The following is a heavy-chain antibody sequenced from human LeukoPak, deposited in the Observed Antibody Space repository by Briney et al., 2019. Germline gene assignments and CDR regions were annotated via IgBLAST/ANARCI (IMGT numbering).Heavy chain of an antibody. V-gene: IGHV3-48*01. CDR3: ARDPPVVTIGFVDY. CDR2: ISSSSSTI. J-gene: IGHJ4*02. Sequence: GGSLRLSCAASGFTFSSYSMNWVRQAPGKGLEWVSYISSSSSTIYYADSVKGRFTISRDNAKNSLYLQMNSLRAEDTAVYYCARDPPVVTIGFVDYWGQGTLVTVSS. D-gene: IGHD5-12*01. CDR1: GFTFSSYS.